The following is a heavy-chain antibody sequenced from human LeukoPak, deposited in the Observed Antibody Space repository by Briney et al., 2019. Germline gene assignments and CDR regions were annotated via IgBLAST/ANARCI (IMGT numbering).Heavy chain of an antibody. V-gene: IGHV4-39*01. CDR2: IYYSGST. D-gene: IGHD3-22*01. Sequence: SETLSLTCTVSGGSISSSSYYWGWIRQPPGKGLEWIGSIYYSGSTYYNPSLKSRVTISVDTSKNQFSLRLSSVTAADTAVYYCARASYSYDINGWVPFDYWGQGTLVTVSS. CDR1: GGSISSSSYY. J-gene: IGHJ4*02. CDR3: ARASYSYDINGWVPFDY.